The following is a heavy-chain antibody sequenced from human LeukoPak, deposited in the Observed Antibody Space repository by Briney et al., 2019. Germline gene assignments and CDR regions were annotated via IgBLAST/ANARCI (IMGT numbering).Heavy chain of an antibody. J-gene: IGHJ4*02. V-gene: IGHV3-30-3*01. Sequence: PGRSLRLSCAASGFTFSSYAMHWVRQAPGKGLEWVAITSYDGGNKYYADSVKGRFTISRDNSKNTLYLQMNSLRAEDTAVYYCARVNGDGYTDYWGQGTLVILSS. CDR2: TSYDGGNK. CDR3: ARVNGDGYTDY. CDR1: GFTFSSYA. D-gene: IGHD5-24*01.